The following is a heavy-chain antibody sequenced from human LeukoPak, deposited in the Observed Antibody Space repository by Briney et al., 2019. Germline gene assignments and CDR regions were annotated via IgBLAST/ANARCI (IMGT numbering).Heavy chain of an antibody. Sequence: GGSLRLSCAASGFTFSSYDMHWVRHATGKGLEWVSAIGTAGDTYYPGSVKGRFTISRENAKNSLYLQMNSLRAGDTAVYYCARAEQWLGSFDYWGRGTLVTVSS. CDR2: IGTAGDT. CDR1: GFTFSSYD. V-gene: IGHV3-13*01. D-gene: IGHD6-19*01. CDR3: ARAEQWLGSFDY. J-gene: IGHJ4*02.